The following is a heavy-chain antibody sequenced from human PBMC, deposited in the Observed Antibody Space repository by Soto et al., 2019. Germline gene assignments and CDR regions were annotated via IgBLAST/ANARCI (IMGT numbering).Heavy chain of an antibody. CDR3: AREEEVLLWFGESN. Sequence: PGGSLRLSCAASGFTFSSYGMHWVRQAPGKGLEWVAVIWYDGSNKYYADSVKGRFTISRDNSKNTLYLQMNSLRAEDTAVYYCAREEEVLLWFGESNWGQGTLVTVSS. D-gene: IGHD3-10*01. CDR1: GFTFSSYG. CDR2: IWYDGSNK. J-gene: IGHJ4*02. V-gene: IGHV3-33*01.